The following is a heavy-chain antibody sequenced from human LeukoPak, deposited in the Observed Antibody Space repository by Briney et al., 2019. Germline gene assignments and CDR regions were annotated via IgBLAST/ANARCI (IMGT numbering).Heavy chain of an antibody. V-gene: IGHV3-53*01. J-gene: IGHJ3*02. Sequence: GGSLRLSCAASGFTFSSYWMSWVRQAPGKGLEWVSVIYSGGSTYYADSVKGRFTISRDNSKNTLYLQMNSLRAEDTAVYYCAKGPSHDYGDYRNAFDIWGQGTMVTVSS. CDR2: IYSGGST. CDR1: GFTFSSYW. D-gene: IGHD4-17*01. CDR3: AKGPSHDYGDYRNAFDI.